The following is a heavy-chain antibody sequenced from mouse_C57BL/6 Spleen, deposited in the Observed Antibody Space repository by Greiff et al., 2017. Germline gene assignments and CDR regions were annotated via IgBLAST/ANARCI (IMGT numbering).Heavy chain of an antibody. J-gene: IGHJ2*01. CDR2: IWWDDDK. V-gene: IGHV8-8*01. CDR3: ARIAANSSGYPYYFDY. Sequence: QVPLKVCGPGILQPSQTLSLTCSFSGFSLTTFGMGVGWIPQPSGKGLEWLVHIWWDDDKYYNPALKSRLTISKDTSKHQVFLKIANVDTADTATYYCARIAANSSGYPYYFDYWGQGTTLTVSS. D-gene: IGHD3-2*02. CDR1: GFSLTTFGMG.